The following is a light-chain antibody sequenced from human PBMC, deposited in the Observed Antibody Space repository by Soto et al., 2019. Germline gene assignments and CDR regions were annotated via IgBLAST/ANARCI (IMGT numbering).Light chain of an antibody. Sequence: EIVMTQSPATLSVSPGERATLSCRASQSVSRNLAWYQQKPGQAPRLLIYGASTRATGIPARFSGSGSGTEFTLTLSSLQSEDFAVYYCQQYNNWPTTFGQGT. CDR3: QQYNNWPTT. CDR2: GAS. CDR1: QSVSRN. V-gene: IGKV3-15*01. J-gene: IGKJ1*01.